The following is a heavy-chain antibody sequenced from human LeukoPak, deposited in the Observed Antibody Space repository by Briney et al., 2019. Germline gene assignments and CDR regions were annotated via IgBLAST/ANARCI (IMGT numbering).Heavy chain of an antibody. CDR2: IWYDGSNK. Sequence: GGSLRLSCAASGFTFSSYGMHWVRQAPGKGLEWVAVIWYDGSNKYYADSVKGRFTISRDNSKNTLYLQMNSLRAEDTAVYYCAKGRVGATDFVGFDPWGQGTLVTVSS. D-gene: IGHD1-26*01. CDR1: GFTFSSYG. V-gene: IGHV3-33*06. J-gene: IGHJ5*02. CDR3: AKGRVGATDFVGFDP.